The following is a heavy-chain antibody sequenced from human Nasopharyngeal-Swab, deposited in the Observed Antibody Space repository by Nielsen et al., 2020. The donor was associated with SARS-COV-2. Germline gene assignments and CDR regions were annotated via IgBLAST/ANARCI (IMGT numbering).Heavy chain of an antibody. J-gene: IGHJ5*02. CDR2: IIANSGGI. D-gene: IGHD3-10*01. V-gene: IGHV1-2*02. CDR1: GYTFTAYY. Sequence: ASAKVSSKASGYTFTAYYMHWVRHAPAQGLVGMGWIIANSGGINYAQKFQGRVTMARDKSITPAYMEMSRLRSDDTAVYYCARGGKPITRVWGIKPPGEIWLDPWGQGTLVTVSS. CDR3: ARGGKPITRVWGIKPPGEIWLDP.